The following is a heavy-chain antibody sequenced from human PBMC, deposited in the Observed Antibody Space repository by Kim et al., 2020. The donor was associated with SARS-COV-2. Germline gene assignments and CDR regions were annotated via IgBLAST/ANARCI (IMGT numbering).Heavy chain of an antibody. J-gene: IGHJ6*01. CDR3: ARGLVVPAAIGYYYYG. CDR2: ISYDGSDK. CDR1: GFTFSSYA. D-gene: IGHD2-2*01. Sequence: GGSLRLSCAASGFTFSSYAMHWVRQAPGKGLEWVAVISYDGSDKYYADSVKGRFTISRDNSRNTLYLQMNSLRAEDTAVYYCARGLVVPAAIGYYYYG. V-gene: IGHV3-30*04.